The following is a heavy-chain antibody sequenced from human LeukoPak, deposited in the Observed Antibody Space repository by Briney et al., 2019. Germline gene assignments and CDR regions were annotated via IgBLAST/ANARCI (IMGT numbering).Heavy chain of an antibody. D-gene: IGHD3-22*01. CDR3: AKDRGDSSGYYWVPDYFDY. Sequence: GGSLRLSCAASGFTFSSYAMSWVRQAPGKGLEWVSAISGSGGSTYYADSVKGRFTISRDNSKNTLYLQMNSLRAEDTAVYYCAKDRGDSSGYYWVPDYFDYWGQGTLVTVSS. CDR2: ISGSGGST. J-gene: IGHJ4*02. CDR1: GFTFSSYA. V-gene: IGHV3-23*01.